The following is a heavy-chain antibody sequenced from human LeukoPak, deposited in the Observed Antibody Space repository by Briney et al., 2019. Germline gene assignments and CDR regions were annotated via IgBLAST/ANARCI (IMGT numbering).Heavy chain of an antibody. Sequence: GGSLRLSCAASGFTFSAYWMHWVRQAPGKGLEWVSVIYSGGSTYYADSVKGRFTISRDNSMNTLYLQMNSLRAEDTAVYYCAREDSSGYRSFDYWGQGTLVTVSS. CDR2: IYSGGST. CDR3: AREDSSGYRSFDY. D-gene: IGHD3-22*01. J-gene: IGHJ4*02. CDR1: GFTFSAYW. V-gene: IGHV3-53*01.